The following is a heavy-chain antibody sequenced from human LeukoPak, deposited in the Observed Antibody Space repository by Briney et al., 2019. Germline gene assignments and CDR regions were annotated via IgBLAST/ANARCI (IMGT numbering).Heavy chain of an antibody. CDR1: VGSITTYY. CDR2: IYYSRGT. D-gene: IGHD1-14*01. CDR3: ARHDDIAIFRNGLDV. Sequence: SETLSLTCTVSVGSITTYYWSWIRQPPGKELAGIGYIYYSRGTMYNPSLKSRVTISIDTSKSQLSLKVNSVTAADTAVNYCARHDDIAIFRNGLDVWGQGTLVTVSS. V-gene: IGHV4-59*08. J-gene: IGHJ4*02.